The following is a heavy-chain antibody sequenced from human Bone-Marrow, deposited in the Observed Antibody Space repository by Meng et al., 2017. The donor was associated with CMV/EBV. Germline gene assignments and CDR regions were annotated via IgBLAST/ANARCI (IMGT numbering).Heavy chain of an antibody. CDR3: ARGGIVVVPAAFDY. Sequence: ASRFPFSRFAMHSFRQAPVKGLDWMPVISYYGSNKSYSDSLTGRFPLSRDNSKNTLYLQMNSLRAEDTAVYYCARGGIVVVPAAFDYWGQGTLVTVSS. CDR1: RFPFSRFA. CDR2: ISYYGSNK. J-gene: IGHJ4*02. V-gene: IGHV3-30-3*01. D-gene: IGHD2-2*01.